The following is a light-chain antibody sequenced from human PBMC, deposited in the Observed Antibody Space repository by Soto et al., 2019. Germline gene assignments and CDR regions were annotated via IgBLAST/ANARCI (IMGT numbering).Light chain of an antibody. CDR2: GVT. V-gene: IGLV2-14*01. CDR1: TSDIAFYDY. CDR3: SSYSAMYFYD. J-gene: IGLJ1*01. Sequence: QSVLTSPASVSGSPRQSLTISCTIPTSDIAFYDYVYWYQQDTGKAPQLVVYGVTIRPSGISTRFSGSKSGSTASLTISGLRDEDESEYYSSSYSAMYFYDFGSGTKVTGL.